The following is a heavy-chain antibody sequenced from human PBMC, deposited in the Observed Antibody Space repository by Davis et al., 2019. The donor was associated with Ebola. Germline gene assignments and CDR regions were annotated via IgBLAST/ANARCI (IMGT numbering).Heavy chain of an antibody. J-gene: IGHJ4*02. V-gene: IGHV3-23*01. Sequence: GGSLRLSCAASGFTFSSYALTWVRQAPGKGLEWVSTISGSAISTYYADSVKGRFTISRDNSKNTLYLQMDSLRAEDTAVYYCAKFIVGANTYFDYWGQGTLVTVSS. CDR1: GFTFSSYA. CDR3: AKFIVGANTYFDY. CDR2: ISGSAIST. D-gene: IGHD1-26*01.